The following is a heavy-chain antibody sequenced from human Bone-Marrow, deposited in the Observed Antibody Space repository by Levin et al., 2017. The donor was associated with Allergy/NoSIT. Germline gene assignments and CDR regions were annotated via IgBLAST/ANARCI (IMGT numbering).Heavy chain of an antibody. J-gene: IGHJ6*02. CDR1: GGTFSSYA. Sequence: GGSLRLSCKASGGTFSSYAISWVRQAPGQGLEWMGGIIPIFGTANYAQKFQGRVTITADKSTSTAYMELSSLRSEDTAVYYCAIPLGGDIVVVPAAIARPYYYYGMDGWGQGTTVTVSS. V-gene: IGHV1-69*06. D-gene: IGHD2-2*01. CDR3: AIPLGGDIVVVPAAIARPYYYYGMDG. CDR2: IIPIFGTA.